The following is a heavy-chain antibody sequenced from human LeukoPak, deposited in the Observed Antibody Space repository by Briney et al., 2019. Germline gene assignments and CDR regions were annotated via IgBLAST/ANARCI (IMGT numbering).Heavy chain of an antibody. D-gene: IGHD1-26*01. CDR3: VRDPGRSSNY. CDR2: ISVTSEK. Sequence: GGSPRLSCAASGFTFSSFRMNWVRQAPGKGLEWLSGISVTSEKSYAASVKGRFTISRDNAKNSLYLQMNSLKDEDTAVYYCVRDPGRSSNYWGQGTLVTVSS. CDR1: GFTFSSFR. J-gene: IGHJ4*02. V-gene: IGHV3-48*02.